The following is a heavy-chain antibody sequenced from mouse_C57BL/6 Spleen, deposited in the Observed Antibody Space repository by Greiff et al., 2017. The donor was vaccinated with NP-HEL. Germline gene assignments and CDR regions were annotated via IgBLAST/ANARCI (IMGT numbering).Heavy chain of an antibody. V-gene: IGHV2-9*01. D-gene: IGHD1-1*01. Sequence: VMLVESGPGLVAPSQSLSITCTVSGFSLTSYGVDWVRQPPGKGLEWLGVIWGGGSTNYNSALMSRLSISKDNSKSQVFLKMNSLQTDDTAMDYCAKRPLYGSWYFDVWGTGTTVTVSS. CDR2: IWGGGST. CDR3: AKRPLYGSWYFDV. CDR1: GFSLTSYG. J-gene: IGHJ1*03.